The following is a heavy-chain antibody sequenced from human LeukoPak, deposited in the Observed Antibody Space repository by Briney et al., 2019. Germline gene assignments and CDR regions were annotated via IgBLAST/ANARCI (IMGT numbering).Heavy chain of an antibody. D-gene: IGHD2-21*02. Sequence: SETLSLTCTVSGDSISSSNSYWGWIRQPPGKGLEWIGSIYYSGNTYYNASLKSRVTISVDTSKNQFSLKLTSVTAADTAVYYCARDRVVTNYFYYYYYMDVWGKGTTVTISS. J-gene: IGHJ6*03. CDR1: GDSISSSNSY. CDR2: IYYSGNT. V-gene: IGHV4-39*07. CDR3: ARDRVVTNYFYYYYYMDV.